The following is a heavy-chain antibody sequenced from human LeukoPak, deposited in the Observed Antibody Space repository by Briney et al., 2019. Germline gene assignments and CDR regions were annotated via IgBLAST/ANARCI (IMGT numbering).Heavy chain of an antibody. V-gene: IGHV4-61*02. D-gene: IGHD2-8*01. CDR2: IYTSGST. CDR1: GGSISSGSYY. Sequence: MSSQTLSLTCTVSGGSISSGSYYWSWIRQPAGKGLEWIGRIYTSGSTNYNPSLKSRVTISVDTSKNQFSLKLSSVTAADTAVYYCARTHCTNGVCPIDSWGQGTLVTVS. J-gene: IGHJ4*02. CDR3: ARTHCTNGVCPIDS.